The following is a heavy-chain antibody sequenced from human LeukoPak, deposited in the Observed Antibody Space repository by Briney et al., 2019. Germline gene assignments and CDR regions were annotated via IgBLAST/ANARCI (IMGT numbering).Heavy chain of an antibody. J-gene: IGHJ1*01. CDR1: GYSFTSYW. CDR2: IDPSDSYT. Sequence: GESLKICCKGSGYSFTSYWISWVRQMPGKGLEWMGRIDPSDSYTNYSPSFQGHVTISADKSISTAYLQWSSLKASDTAMYYCARANYYDSSGYSFQHWGQGTLVTVSS. V-gene: IGHV5-10-1*01. CDR3: ARANYYDSSGYSFQH. D-gene: IGHD3-22*01.